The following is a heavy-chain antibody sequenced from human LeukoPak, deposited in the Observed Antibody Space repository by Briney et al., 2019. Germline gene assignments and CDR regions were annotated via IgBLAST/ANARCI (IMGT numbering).Heavy chain of an antibody. J-gene: IGHJ4*02. D-gene: IGHD5-24*01. CDR1: GFTFSSYA. CDR2: ISRNGGST. CDR3: ARGGGSRDGYNWSLF. Sequence: GGSLRLSCAASGFTFSSYAMHWVRQAPGKGLEYVSAISRNGGSTYYANSVKGRFTISRDSPKNTLYLQMDRPSDKDMDVYYCARGGGSRDGYNWSLFRGQGTLVTVSS. V-gene: IGHV3-64*01.